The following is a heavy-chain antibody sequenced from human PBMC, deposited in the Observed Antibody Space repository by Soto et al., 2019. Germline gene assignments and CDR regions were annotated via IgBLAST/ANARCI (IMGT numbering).Heavy chain of an antibody. D-gene: IGHD3-22*01. CDR1: GGSISSGGYS. CDR3: ARGAPNYFDSSGYYPFDY. Sequence: PSETLSLTCAVSGGSISSGGYSWSWIRQPPGKGLEWIGYMYHSGSTYYNPSLKSRVTISIDRSKNQFSLKLSSVTAADTAVYYCARGAPNYFDSSGYYPFDYWGQGTLVTVSS. V-gene: IGHV4-30-2*01. J-gene: IGHJ4*02. CDR2: MYHSGST.